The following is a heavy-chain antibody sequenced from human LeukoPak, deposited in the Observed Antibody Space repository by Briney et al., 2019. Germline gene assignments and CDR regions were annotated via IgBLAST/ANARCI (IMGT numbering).Heavy chain of an antibody. V-gene: IGHV1-2*02. CDR3: ARERSSGGLRLDF. Sequence: GASVKVSCKASGYTFTDYYMHWVRQAPGQGLEWMGWINPNSGVTIYAQNFQGRVTMTRDTSISTAYMELTWLSSDDTAVYYCARERSSGGLRLDFWGQGTLVTASS. CDR1: GYTFTDYY. D-gene: IGHD1-26*01. CDR2: INPNSGVT. J-gene: IGHJ4*02.